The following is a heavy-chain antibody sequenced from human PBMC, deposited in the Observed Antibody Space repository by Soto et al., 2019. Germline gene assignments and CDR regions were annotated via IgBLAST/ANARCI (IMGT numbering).Heavy chain of an antibody. CDR2: ISENGRTR. D-gene: IGHD3-16*01. J-gene: IGHJ4*02. V-gene: IGHV3-11*01. CDR3: VKDLGETVIPY. Sequence: PWGSLRLSCLASEFSFSDYYMNWIRQAPGKGLEWVSYISENGRTRRHADSVEGRFTISRDNAKKSVYLQMDSLRAEDTAVYYWVKDLGETVIPYCGQGTMATVYS. CDR1: EFSFSDYY.